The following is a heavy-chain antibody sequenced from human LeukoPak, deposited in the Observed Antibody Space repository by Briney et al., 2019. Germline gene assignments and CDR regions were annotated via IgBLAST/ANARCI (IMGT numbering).Heavy chain of an antibody. D-gene: IGHD3-3*01. CDR2: IKSKTDGGTT. CDR3: TTSGQSLEWGLDYYYYYMDV. Sequence: GGSLRLSCAASGFTFSNAWMSWVRQAPGKGLEWVGRIKSKTDGGTTDYAAPVKGRFTISRDDSKNTLYLQMNSLKTEDTAVYYCTTSGQSLEWGLDYYYYYMDVWGKGTTVTVSS. V-gene: IGHV3-15*01. CDR1: GFTFSNAW. J-gene: IGHJ6*03.